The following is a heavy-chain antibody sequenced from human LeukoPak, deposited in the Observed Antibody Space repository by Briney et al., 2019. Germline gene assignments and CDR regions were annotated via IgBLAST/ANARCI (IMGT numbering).Heavy chain of an antibody. V-gene: IGHV1-8*03. CDR3: ARAPQVPANYYYYYYYMDV. Sequence: GASVKVSCKASGYTFTSYDINWVRQAPEQGLEWMGWMNPNSGNTGYAQKFQGRVTITRNTSISTAYMELSSLRSEDTAVYYCARAPQVPANYYYYYYYMDVWGKGTTVTVSS. J-gene: IGHJ6*03. D-gene: IGHD2-2*01. CDR1: GYTFTSYD. CDR2: MNPNSGNT.